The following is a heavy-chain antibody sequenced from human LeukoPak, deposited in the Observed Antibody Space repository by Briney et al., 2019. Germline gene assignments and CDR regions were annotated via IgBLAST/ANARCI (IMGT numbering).Heavy chain of an antibody. Sequence: ASVKVSCKASGYTFTGYYMHWVRQAPGQGLEWMGWINPNSGGTNYAQKFQGRVTMTRDTSISTAYMELSRLRSDDTAVCYCAREGPEKVPAAGDYYYYGMDVWGQGTTVTVSS. CDR3: AREGPEKVPAAGDYYYYGMDV. J-gene: IGHJ6*02. D-gene: IGHD2-2*01. CDR1: GYTFTGYY. V-gene: IGHV1-2*02. CDR2: INPNSGGT.